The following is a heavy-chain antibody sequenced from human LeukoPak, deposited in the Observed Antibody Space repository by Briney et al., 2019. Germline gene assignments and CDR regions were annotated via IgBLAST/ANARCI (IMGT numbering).Heavy chain of an antibody. CDR3: ASLFYSSGWYNRSFDY. D-gene: IGHD6-19*01. Sequence: SETLSLTCTVSGGSISSSSYYWGWIRQPPGKGLEWIGSIYYSGSTYYNPSLKSRVTISVDTSKNQFSLKLSSVTAADTAVYYCASLFYSSGWYNRSFDYWGQGTLVTVSS. CDR1: GGSISSSSYY. J-gene: IGHJ4*02. V-gene: IGHV4-39*01. CDR2: IYYSGST.